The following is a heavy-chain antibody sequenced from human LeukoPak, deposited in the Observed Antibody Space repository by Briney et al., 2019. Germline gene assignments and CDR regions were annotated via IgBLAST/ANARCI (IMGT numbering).Heavy chain of an antibody. Sequence: PSETLSLTCTVSGGSISSSSYCWGWIRQPPGKGLEWIGSIYYSGSTYYNPSLKSRVTISVDTSKNQFSLKLSSVTAADTAVYYCASLRGSFGPWVHVWGKGTTVTVSS. D-gene: IGHD1-26*01. V-gene: IGHV4-39*01. J-gene: IGHJ6*04. CDR3: ASLRGSFGPWVHV. CDR2: IYYSGST. CDR1: GGSISSSSYC.